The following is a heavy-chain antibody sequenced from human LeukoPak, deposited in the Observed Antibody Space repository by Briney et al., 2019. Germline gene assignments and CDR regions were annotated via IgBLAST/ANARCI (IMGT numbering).Heavy chain of an antibody. CDR1: GGSISSSSYY. J-gene: IGHJ3*02. D-gene: IGHD6-13*01. CDR2: IYYSGST. V-gene: IGHV4-39*07. Sequence: SETLSLTCTVSGGSISSSSYYWGWIRQPPGKGLEWIGSIYYSGSTYYNPSLKSRVTISVDTSKNQFSLKLSSVTAADTAVYYCARDIAAASAAFDIWGQGTMVTVPS. CDR3: ARDIAAASAAFDI.